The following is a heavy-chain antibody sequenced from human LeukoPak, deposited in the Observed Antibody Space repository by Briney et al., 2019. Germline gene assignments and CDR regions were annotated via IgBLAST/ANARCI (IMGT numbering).Heavy chain of an antibody. D-gene: IGHD3-10*01. Sequence: SETLSLTCTVSGYSISSSSYYWGWIRQPPGKGLEWIGSIYYSGSTYYNPSLKSRVTISVDTSKNQFSLKLSSVTAADTAVYYCARDAYNRFGELSLDYWGQGTLVTVSS. CDR3: ARDAYNRFGELSLDY. V-gene: IGHV4-39*07. J-gene: IGHJ4*02. CDR1: GYSISSSSYY. CDR2: IYYSGST.